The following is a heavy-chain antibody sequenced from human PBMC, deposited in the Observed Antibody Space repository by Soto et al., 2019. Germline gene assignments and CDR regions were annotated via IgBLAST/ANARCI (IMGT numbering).Heavy chain of an antibody. CDR2: ISKDGSKK. CDR3: ANPSGYYFGLGSHDEASDM. J-gene: IGHJ3*02. D-gene: IGHD3-10*01. CDR1: GFMFSGFG. V-gene: IGHV3-30*18. Sequence: QGQLVESGGGVVQPGRSLRLSCAASGFMFSGFGMHWVRQAPGKGLQWVAGISKDGSKKYYADSVKGRFTISRDNSKKTVYLQMNSLRAEDTDVYYCANPSGYYFGLGSHDEASDMWGQGTGGTVFS.